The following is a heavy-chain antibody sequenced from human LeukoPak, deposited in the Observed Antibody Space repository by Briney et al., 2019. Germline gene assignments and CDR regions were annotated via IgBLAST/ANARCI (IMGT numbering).Heavy chain of an antibody. D-gene: IGHD4-23*01. CDR3: ARGGKATVVTM. CDR2: IYSSGST. CDR1: GSSINSYY. V-gene: IGHV4-4*07. Sequence: KTSETLSLTCTVSGSSINSYYWSWIRQPARKGLEWIGRIYSSGSTNYNPSLKSRVSMSVDTSKNQFSLKLTSVTAADTAVYYCARGGKATVVTMWGQGILVTVSS. J-gene: IGHJ4*02.